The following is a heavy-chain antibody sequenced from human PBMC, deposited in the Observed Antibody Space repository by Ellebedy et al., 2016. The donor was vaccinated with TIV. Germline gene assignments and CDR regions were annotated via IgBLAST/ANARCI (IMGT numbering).Heavy chain of an antibody. D-gene: IGHD6-19*01. CDR2: IYPGDSDT. Sequence: GGSLRLSCEGSGYSFATKWIAWVRQVPGKGLEWMGIIYPGDSDTRYSPSFQGQVTISADKSISTAYLQWSSLKASDTAIYYCARHGAVAGIDSGYHYGLDVWGQGTTVTVSS. CDR1: GYSFATKW. V-gene: IGHV5-51*01. CDR3: ARHGAVAGIDSGYHYGLDV. J-gene: IGHJ6*02.